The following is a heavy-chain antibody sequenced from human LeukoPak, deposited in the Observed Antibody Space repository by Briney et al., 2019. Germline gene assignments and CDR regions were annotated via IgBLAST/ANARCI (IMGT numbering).Heavy chain of an antibody. V-gene: IGHV3-15*01. Sequence: GGSLRLSCAASGFTFSNAWMSWVRQAPGKGLEWVGRIKGKTDAGTTDYAAPVKGRFTISRDDSKNTLYLQMNSLKTEDTAVYYCTTGEAVAGDWGQGTLVTVSS. D-gene: IGHD6-19*01. CDR3: TTGEAVAGD. CDR1: GFTFSNAW. CDR2: IKGKTDAGTT. J-gene: IGHJ4*02.